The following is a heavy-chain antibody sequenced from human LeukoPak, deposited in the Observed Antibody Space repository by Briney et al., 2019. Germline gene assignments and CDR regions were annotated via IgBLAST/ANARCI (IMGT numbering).Heavy chain of an antibody. D-gene: IGHD5-12*01. V-gene: IGHV3-74*01. CDR2: ISSDGSST. CDR1: GFTFSSYW. J-gene: IGHJ4*02. CDR3: AREEYSGYDLGY. Sequence: GGSLRLSCAASGFTFSSYWMHWVRQAPGKGLVWVSRISSDGSSTSYADSVKGRFTMSRDNAKNTLYLQMNSLRAEDTAVYYCAREEYSGYDLGYWGQGTLVTVSS.